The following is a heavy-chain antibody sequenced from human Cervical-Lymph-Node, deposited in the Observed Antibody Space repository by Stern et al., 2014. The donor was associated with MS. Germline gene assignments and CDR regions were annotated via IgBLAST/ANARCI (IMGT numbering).Heavy chain of an antibody. CDR1: GDSISGSSDY. CDR3: VRDVRSMYDWDYFWFDP. Sequence: QLQLQESGPGLVKPSQTLSLSCAVSGDSISGSSDYWSWIRQPAGRGLEWIGRIYASGSTSYNPPLRSRVTMSVDTSKNPFSLKLGSVTAADTAVYYCVRDVRSMYDWDYFWFDPWGQGTLVTVSS. V-gene: IGHV4-61*02. J-gene: IGHJ5*02. D-gene: IGHD1-7*01. CDR2: IYASGST.